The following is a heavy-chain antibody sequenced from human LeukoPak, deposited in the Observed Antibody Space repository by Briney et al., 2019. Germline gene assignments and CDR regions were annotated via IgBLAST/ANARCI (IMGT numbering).Heavy chain of an antibody. J-gene: IGHJ1*01. CDR3: ANVFRPIVVPAAIPPGPSHEDFQH. Sequence: GRSLRLSCAASGFTFSSYGMHWVRQAPGKGLEWVAVISYDGSNKYYADSVKGRFTISRDNSKNTLYLQMNSLRAEDTAVYYCANVFRPIVVPAAIPPGPSHEDFQHWGQGTLSPSPQ. CDR2: ISYDGSNK. D-gene: IGHD2-2*01. V-gene: IGHV3-30*18. CDR1: GFTFSSYG.